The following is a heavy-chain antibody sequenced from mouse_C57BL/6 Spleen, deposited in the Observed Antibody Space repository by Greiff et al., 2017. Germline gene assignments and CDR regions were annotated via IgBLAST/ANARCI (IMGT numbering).Heavy chain of an antibody. CDR1: GYTFTTYP. CDR2: FHPYNDDT. J-gene: IGHJ1*03. Sequence: VQLQQSGAELVKPGASVKMSCKASGYTFTTYPIEWMKQNHGKSLEWIGNFHPYNDDTKYNEKFKGKATLTVEKSSSTVYLELSRLTSDDSAVYYCARGKIYYGNPHWYFDVWGTGTTVTVSS. D-gene: IGHD2-1*01. CDR3: ARGKIYYGNPHWYFDV. V-gene: IGHV1-47*01.